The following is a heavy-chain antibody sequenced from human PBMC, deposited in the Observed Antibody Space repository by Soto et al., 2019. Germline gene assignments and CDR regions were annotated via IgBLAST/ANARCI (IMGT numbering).Heavy chain of an antibody. CDR3: ARIHYGSGSYYNFDY. CDR2: IHHSGST. D-gene: IGHD3-10*01. CDR1: GDSISSSYW. Sequence: QVQLQESGPGLVKPSGTLSLTCAVSGDSISSSYWWTWVRQPPGKGLEWIGEIHHSGSTNYNPSLKSRVTISVDKSKNQFSLNLSSVTAADTAVYYCARIHYGSGSYYNFDYWGQGTLVTVSS. V-gene: IGHV4-4*02. J-gene: IGHJ4*02.